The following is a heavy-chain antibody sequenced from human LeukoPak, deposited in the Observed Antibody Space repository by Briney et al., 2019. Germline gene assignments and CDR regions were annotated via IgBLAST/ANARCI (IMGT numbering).Heavy chain of an antibody. CDR3: ARKAPGTLDL. Sequence: SETLSLTCTVSGGSISSYYWSWIRQPPGKGLEWIGYIYYSGSTNYNPSLKSRVTISVDTSKNQFSLKLSSVTAADTAVYYCARKAPGTLDLWGRGTLVTVSS. CDR1: GGSISSYY. V-gene: IGHV4-59*01. J-gene: IGHJ2*01. CDR2: IYYSGST.